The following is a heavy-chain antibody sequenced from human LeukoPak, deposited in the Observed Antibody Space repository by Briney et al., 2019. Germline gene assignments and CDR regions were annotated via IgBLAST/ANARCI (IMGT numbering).Heavy chain of an antibody. CDR1: GCTVITNY. Sequence: PGGSLPLSCAASGCTVITNYMTWVRQAPGKGLEWVAVLYSDGNTKYAHSLQGRFTISIDNSKNPLYLEINSLSPGDTAVHYFARGVEPLAANTWAFWGGGALVSVSS. CDR3: ARGVEPLAANTWAF. J-gene: IGHJ4*02. D-gene: IGHD1-14*01. V-gene: IGHV3-53*01. CDR2: LYSDGNT.